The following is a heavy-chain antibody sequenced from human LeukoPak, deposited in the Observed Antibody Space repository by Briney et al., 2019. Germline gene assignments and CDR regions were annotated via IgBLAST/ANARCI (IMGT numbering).Heavy chain of an antibody. CDR1: GFTFSSYE. CDR3: ARGGYSGGLDV. Sequence: GGSLRRPFAASGFTFSSYEMNWVRQAPGKGLEWVSYISSSGSTIYYADSVKGRFTISRDNAKNSLYLQMNSLRAEDTAVYYCARGGYSGGLDVWGQGTTVTVSS. CDR2: ISSSGSTI. D-gene: IGHD6-19*01. J-gene: IGHJ6*02. V-gene: IGHV3-48*03.